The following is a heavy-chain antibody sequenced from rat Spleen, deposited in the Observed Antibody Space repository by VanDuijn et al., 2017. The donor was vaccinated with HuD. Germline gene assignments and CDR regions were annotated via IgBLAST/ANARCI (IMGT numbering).Heavy chain of an antibody. CDR1: GFTFSNYG. Sequence: EVQLVESGGGLVQPGRSLKLSCEASGFTFSNYGMAWVRQAPRKGLEWVATINYDASSTHYRDSVKGRFTISRDIAKTTLYLQMDSLRSEDTATYYCTAGGGYWDYWGQGVVVTVSS. V-gene: IGHV5-29*01. CDR2: INYDASST. CDR3: TAGGGYWDY. J-gene: IGHJ2*01. D-gene: IGHD1-11*01.